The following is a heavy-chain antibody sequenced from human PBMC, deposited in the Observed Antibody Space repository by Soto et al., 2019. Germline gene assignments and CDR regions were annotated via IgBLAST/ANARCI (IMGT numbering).Heavy chain of an antibody. CDR2: LSGNSGTT. V-gene: IGHV3-23*01. J-gene: IGHJ4*02. CDR3: AKGSKFTIFSPNDY. CDR1: GFTFSTYA. D-gene: IGHD3-3*01. Sequence: EVQVLESGGGLVQPGGSLRLSCAASGFTFSTYAMTWVRQAPGKGLEWVSALSGNSGTTYFADSVKGRVTISRDNPRNTVYLQMSSLRAEDTALYYCAKGSKFTIFSPNDYWGQGTLVTVSS.